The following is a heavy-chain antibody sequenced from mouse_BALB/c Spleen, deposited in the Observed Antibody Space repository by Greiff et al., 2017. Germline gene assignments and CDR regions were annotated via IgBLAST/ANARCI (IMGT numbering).Heavy chain of an antibody. J-gene: IGHJ1*01. Sequence: EVKVEESGGGLVQPGGSMKLSCVASGFTFSSYWMSWVRQSPEKGLEWVAEIRLKSDNYATHYAESVKGKFTISRDDSKSRLYLQMNNLRAEDTGIYYCTRENLGRWYFDVWGAGTTVTVSS. V-gene: IGHV6-6*02. CDR2: IRLKSDNYAT. D-gene: IGHD5-1*01. CDR3: TRENLGRWYFDV. CDR1: GFTFSSYW.